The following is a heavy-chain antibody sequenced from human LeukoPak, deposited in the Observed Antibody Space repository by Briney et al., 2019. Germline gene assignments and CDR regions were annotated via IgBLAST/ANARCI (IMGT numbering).Heavy chain of an antibody. V-gene: IGHV1-2*06. CDR2: INVNSGGTNT. CDR3: ARDLSSTSNWELDY. D-gene: IGHD1-26*01. CDR1: GYTFTDYF. J-gene: IGHJ4*02. Sequence: GASVKVSCKASGYTFTDYFIHWVRQAPGQGLEWMGRINVNSGGTNTNYAQNFQGRVTMTRDTSTSTAYMELSRLTSDDTAVYYCARDLSSTSNWELDYWGQGTLVTVSS.